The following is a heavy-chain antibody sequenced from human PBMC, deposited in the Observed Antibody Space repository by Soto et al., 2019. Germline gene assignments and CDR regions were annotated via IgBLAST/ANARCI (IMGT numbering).Heavy chain of an antibody. Sequence: ASVKVSCKASGYTFTSYDINWVRQATGQGLEWMGWMNPNSGNTGYAQKFQGRVTMTRNTSISTAYMELSSLRSEDTAVYYCARGIVVVPAATPFGMDVWGKGTTVTVS. D-gene: IGHD2-2*01. CDR1: GYTFTSYD. CDR3: ARGIVVVPAATPFGMDV. J-gene: IGHJ6*03. V-gene: IGHV1-8*01. CDR2: MNPNSGNT.